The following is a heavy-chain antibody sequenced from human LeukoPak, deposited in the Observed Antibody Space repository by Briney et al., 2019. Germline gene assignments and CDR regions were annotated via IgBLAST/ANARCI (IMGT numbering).Heavy chain of an antibody. Sequence: GRSLRLSCAASGFTFDDYAMHWVRQAPGKGLEWVSGISWNSGSIGYADSVKGRFTISRDNAKNSLYLQMNSLRAEDTALYYCAKDIQAVAKYYFDYWGQGTLVTVSS. CDR3: AKDIQAVAKYYFDY. D-gene: IGHD6-19*01. V-gene: IGHV3-9*01. J-gene: IGHJ4*02. CDR1: GFTFDDYA. CDR2: ISWNSGSI.